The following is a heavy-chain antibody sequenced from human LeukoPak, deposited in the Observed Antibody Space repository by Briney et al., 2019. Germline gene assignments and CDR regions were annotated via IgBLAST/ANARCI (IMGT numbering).Heavy chain of an antibody. D-gene: IGHD3-10*01. CDR3: ARDGYHYYGSGTYFGYYYMDV. CDR1: GFTFSSYN. J-gene: IGHJ6*03. Sequence: GGSLRLSCAASGFTFSSYNMNWVRQAPGKGLEWVSYISGSGSAIYYADSVKGRFTISRDNAKNSLYLQMNSLRVEDTAVYYCARDGYHYYGSGTYFGYYYMDVWGKGTTVTISS. CDR2: ISGSGSAI. V-gene: IGHV3-48*03.